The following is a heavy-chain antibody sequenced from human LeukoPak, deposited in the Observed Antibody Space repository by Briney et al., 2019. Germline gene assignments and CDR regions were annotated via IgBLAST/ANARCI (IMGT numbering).Heavy chain of an antibody. V-gene: IGHV4-39*07. CDR1: GGSISSNSYY. D-gene: IGHD3-3*01. CDR3: ARDQISYDFWSGYYY. Sequence: SETLSLTCTVSGGSISSNSYYWGWLRQSPGTGLEWIGSIYNTGSTYYNPSLKSRVTISLDTSKNQFSLKLSSVTAADTAGYYCARDQISYDFWSGYYYWGQGTLVTVSS. CDR2: IYNTGST. J-gene: IGHJ4*02.